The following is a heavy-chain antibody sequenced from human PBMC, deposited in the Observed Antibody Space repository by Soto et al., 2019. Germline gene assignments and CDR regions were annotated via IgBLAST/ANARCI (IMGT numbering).Heavy chain of an antibody. CDR2: INTNTGNP. V-gene: IGHV7-4-1*01. CDR1: GYTFANFA. Sequence: GTSVKVSCTASGYTFANFAMNWVRQAPGQGLEWMGWINTNTGNPTYAQDFTGRFVFSLDTSVSTAYLQIYSLKSEDTAVYYCARDHHCHGGNCYMSFDPWGQGTLVTVSS. J-gene: IGHJ5*02. D-gene: IGHD2-21*01. CDR3: ARDHHCHGGNCYMSFDP.